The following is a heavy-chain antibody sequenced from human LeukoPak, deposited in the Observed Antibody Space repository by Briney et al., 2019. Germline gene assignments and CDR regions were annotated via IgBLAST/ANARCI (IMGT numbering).Heavy chain of an antibody. V-gene: IGHV3-53*01. J-gene: IGHJ6*03. CDR1: GFTVSSNY. Sequence: PGGSLRLSCAASGFTVSSNYMAWVRQAPGKGLEWVSVVYSGRTTYYADSVKGRFIISRDNSKNKLYLQMNSLRAEDTAVYYCARGKGSGSYSYYYYYMDVWGKGTTVTISS. CDR2: VYSGRTT. CDR3: ARGKGSGSYSYYYYYMDV. D-gene: IGHD3-10*01.